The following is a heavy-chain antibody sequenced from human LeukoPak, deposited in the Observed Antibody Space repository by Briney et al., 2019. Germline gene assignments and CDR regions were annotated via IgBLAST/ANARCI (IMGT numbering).Heavy chain of an antibody. CDR1: GSTFSSYS. CDR3: ARDLGSSGDYDYFDY. V-gene: IGHV3-21*01. J-gene: IGHJ4*02. CDR2: ISSSRSYI. D-gene: IGHD4-17*01. Sequence: GGALRVSCAASGSTFSSYSMNWVRPAPGKGLWWVSSISSSRSYIYYADSVKGRFTISRDNAKISLYLQMNSLRAEDTAVHYCARDLGSSGDYDYFDYWGPGTLVTVSS.